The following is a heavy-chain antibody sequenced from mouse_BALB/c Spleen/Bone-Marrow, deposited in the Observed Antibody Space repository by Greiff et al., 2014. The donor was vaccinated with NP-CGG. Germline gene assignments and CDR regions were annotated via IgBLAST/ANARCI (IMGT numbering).Heavy chain of an antibody. D-gene: IGHD1-2*01. V-gene: IGHV3-1*02. CDR3: AREARTTARFAY. CDR1: GYSITSGYG. J-gene: IGHJ3*01. CDR2: IHYSGST. Sequence: EVQRVESGPDLVKPSQSLSLTCTATGYSITSGYGWHWIRQFPGNKLEWMGYIHYSGSTNYNPSLKSRISITRDTSKNQFFLQLNSVTTEDTATYYCAREARTTARFAYWGQGTLVTVSA.